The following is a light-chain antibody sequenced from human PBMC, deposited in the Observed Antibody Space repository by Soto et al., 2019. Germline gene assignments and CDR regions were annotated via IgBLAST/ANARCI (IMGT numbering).Light chain of an antibody. CDR3: QQCYDTPWT. Sequence: DIVMTQSPDSLAVSLGERATINCKSSQSVLYSSNNKNYLAWYQQKPGQPPKLLIYWSSTRESGVPDRFSGSGSRTDFTITISSLQAEDVAVYYCQQCYDTPWTFGQGTKVEIK. CDR2: WSS. J-gene: IGKJ1*01. V-gene: IGKV4-1*01. CDR1: QSVLYSSNNKNY.